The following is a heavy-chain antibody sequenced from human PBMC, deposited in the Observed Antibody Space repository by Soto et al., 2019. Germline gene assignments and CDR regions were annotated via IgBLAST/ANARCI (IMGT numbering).Heavy chain of an antibody. J-gene: IGHJ3*02. CDR2: ISSSSSYI. CDR1: GFTFSSYS. D-gene: IGHD2-15*01. Sequence: GGSLRLSCAASGFTFSSYSMNWVRQAPGKGLEWVSSISSSSSYIYYADSVKGRFTISRDNAKNSLYLQMNSLRAEDTAVYYCARDEGIDCSGGSCYPRDDAFDIWGQGTMVTVSS. V-gene: IGHV3-21*01. CDR3: ARDEGIDCSGGSCYPRDDAFDI.